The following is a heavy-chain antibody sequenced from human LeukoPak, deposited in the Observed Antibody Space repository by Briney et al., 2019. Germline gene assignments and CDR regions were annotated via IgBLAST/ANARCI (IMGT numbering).Heavy chain of an antibody. CDR3: ARHPIQELDYGDYLDVGRRSPEYFQH. CDR2: IYYSGST. Sequence: SETLSLTCTVSGGSISSSSYYWGWIRQPRGKGLEWIGSIYYSGSTYYNPSLKSRVTISVDTSKNQFSLKLSSVTAADTAVYYCARHPIQELDYGDYLDVGRRSPEYFQHWGQGTLVSVSS. V-gene: IGHV4-39*01. J-gene: IGHJ1*01. D-gene: IGHD4-17*01. CDR1: GGSISSSSYY.